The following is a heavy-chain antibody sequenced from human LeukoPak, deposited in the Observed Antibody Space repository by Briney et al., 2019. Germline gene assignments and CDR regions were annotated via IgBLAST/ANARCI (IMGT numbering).Heavy chain of an antibody. J-gene: IGHJ3*02. D-gene: IGHD3-22*01. CDR2: IWYDGSNK. CDR1: GFTSSSYG. V-gene: IGHV3-33*06. CDR3: AKEFDSSGYSAFDI. Sequence: PGGSLRLSCAASGFTSSSYGMHWVRQAPGKGLEWVAVIWYDGSNKYYADSVKGRFTISRDNSKNTLYLQMNSLRAEDTAVYYCAKEFDSSGYSAFDIWGQGTMVTVSS.